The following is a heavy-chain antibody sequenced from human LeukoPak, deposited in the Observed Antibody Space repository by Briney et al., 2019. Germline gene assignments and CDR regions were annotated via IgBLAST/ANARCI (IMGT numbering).Heavy chain of an antibody. CDR3: GRDWKLDY. CDR2: IGDGGDK. CDR1: GFTFNTYA. D-gene: IGHD1-1*01. Sequence: GGSLRLPCAASGFTFNTYAMSWVRQAPGKGLEWVSAIGDGGDKKYADSVKGRFTISRDNSKNILYLQMSSLRAEDTAIYYCGRDWKLDYWGQGTLVTVSS. J-gene: IGHJ4*02. V-gene: IGHV3-23*01.